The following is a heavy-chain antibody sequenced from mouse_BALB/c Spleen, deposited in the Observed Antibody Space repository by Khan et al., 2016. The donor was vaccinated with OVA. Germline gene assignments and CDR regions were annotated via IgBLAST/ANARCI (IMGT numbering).Heavy chain of an antibody. CDR1: GNTFTNYG. CDR2: INTYTGEP. CDR3: ARPPHFSYVMVY. J-gene: IGHJ4*01. V-gene: IGHV9-3-1*01. Sequence: HIQLVQSGPELKKPGETVKLSCKFSGNTFTNYGMNWVKQAPGKGLKWMGWINTYTGEPTYADDFRGRFAFSLDTSASTAYLQINTLKKENTATDFCARPPHFSYVMVYWGQGTSVTVSS.